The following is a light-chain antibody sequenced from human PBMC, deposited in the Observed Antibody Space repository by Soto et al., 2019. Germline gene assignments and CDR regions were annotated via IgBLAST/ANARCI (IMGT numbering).Light chain of an antibody. J-gene: IGKJ3*01. CDR3: NHYGGSPLFR. Sequence: EIVLTQDPGTLSLSPGETATLSCRASQKVITTYMSWYQQRLGQPPRLLIYSTSQRATGTPARFSGSGSGTDLTLTLNGLEAEAFAIYYCNHYGGSPLFRFGPGTKVEI. V-gene: IGKV3-20*01. CDR1: QKVITTY. CDR2: STS.